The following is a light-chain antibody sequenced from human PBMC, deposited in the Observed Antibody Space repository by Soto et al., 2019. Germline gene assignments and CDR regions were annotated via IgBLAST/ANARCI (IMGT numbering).Light chain of an antibody. V-gene: IGKV3-20*01. Sequence: EIVLTQSPGTLSLSPGERATLSCRASQSVSSSYLAWYQQKPGQAPRLLIYGASSRATGIPDRFSGSGSGTDFTLTISRLEPEDFEVYYCQQYGSSPLLTFGGGTKVESK. J-gene: IGKJ4*01. CDR1: QSVSSSY. CDR3: QQYGSSPLLT. CDR2: GAS.